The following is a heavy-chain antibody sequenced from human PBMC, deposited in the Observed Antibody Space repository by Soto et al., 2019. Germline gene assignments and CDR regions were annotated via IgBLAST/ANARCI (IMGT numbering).Heavy chain of an antibody. CDR3: ARVSAVSAEHYFDY. J-gene: IGHJ4*02. CDR1: GASVTSTGYY. D-gene: IGHD6-19*01. Sequence: QVQLRESGPGLMRPSQTLSLTCTVSGASVTSTGYYWTWIRQSPGKGLEWLGNILHYANADYSPSLETRLSISLDSSKSQFSLKLNSLSAADTAIYFCARVSAVSAEHYFDYWGQGALVTVSS. V-gene: IGHV4-30-4*01. CDR2: ILHYANA.